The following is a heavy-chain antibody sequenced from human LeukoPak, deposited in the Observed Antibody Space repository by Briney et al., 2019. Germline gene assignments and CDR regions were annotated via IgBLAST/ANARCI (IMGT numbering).Heavy chain of an antibody. V-gene: IGHV1-69*13. CDR2: IIPIFGTA. D-gene: IGHD3-10*01. CDR3: ARALSYFVLPSDY. CDR1: GGTFSSYA. J-gene: IGHJ4*02. Sequence: SVKVSCKASGGTFSSYAISWVRQAPGQGLEWMGGIIPIFGTANYAQKFQGRVTITADESTSTAYMELSSLRSEDTAVYYCARALSYFVLPSDYWGQGTLVTVSS.